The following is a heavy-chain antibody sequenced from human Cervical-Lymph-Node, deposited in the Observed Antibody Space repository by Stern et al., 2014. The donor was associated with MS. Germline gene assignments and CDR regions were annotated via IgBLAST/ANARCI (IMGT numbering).Heavy chain of an antibody. CDR1: GGSISSYY. CDR3: ARDVDFWSGSNWFDP. Sequence: QVQLQESGPGLVKPSETLSLPCTVSGGSISSYYWSWIRQPPGKGLEWIGYIYYSGSTNYNPSLKSRVTISVDTSKNQFSLKLSSVTAADTAVYYCARDVDFWSGSNWFDPWGQGTLVTVSS. D-gene: IGHD3-3*01. V-gene: IGHV4-59*01. CDR2: IYYSGST. J-gene: IGHJ5*02.